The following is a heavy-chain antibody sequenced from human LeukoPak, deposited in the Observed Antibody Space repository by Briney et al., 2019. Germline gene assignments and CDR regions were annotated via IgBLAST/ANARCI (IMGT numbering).Heavy chain of an antibody. CDR2: ISAYDGET. J-gene: IGHJ5*02. CDR1: GYTFTRYG. D-gene: IGHD6-13*01. Sequence: ASVKVSCKASGYTFTRYGISWVRQAPGQGLEWLGWISAYDGETNYEQKFQGRVTMTTDTPTSTAYMELRSLRSDDTAVYYCARDKVIASAGTPSWFDPWGQGTLVTVSS. V-gene: IGHV1-18*01. CDR3: ARDKVIASAGTPSWFDP.